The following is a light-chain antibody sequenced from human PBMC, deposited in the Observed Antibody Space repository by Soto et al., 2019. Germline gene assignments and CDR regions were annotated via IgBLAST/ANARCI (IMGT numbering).Light chain of an antibody. CDR3: QQYGSSPVT. J-gene: IGKJ2*01. CDR2: GAS. CDR1: QSVSTSY. V-gene: IGKV3-20*01. Sequence: EIVLTQSPGTLSLSPGESATLSCRASQSVSTSYLAWYQQKPGQAPRLLIYGASSRATGIPDRFSAGGSGTDFTLPISRLEPEDFAVYSCQQYGSSPVTFGQGTKVEIK.